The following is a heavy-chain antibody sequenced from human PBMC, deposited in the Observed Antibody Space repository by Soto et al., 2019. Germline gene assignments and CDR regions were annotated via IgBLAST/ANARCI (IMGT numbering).Heavy chain of an antibody. CDR3: ARDGPLSSPTSGWFDP. J-gene: IGHJ5*02. D-gene: IGHD2-2*01. V-gene: IGHV3-7*03. Sequence: EVQVVESGGGLVQPGGSLRLSCVASGFTFSSYWMSWVRQAPGKGLEWVANIKQDGNERHYMDSVKGRFTISRDNAKNSLDLLMNSLRTEDTAMYYCARDGPLSSPTSGWFDPWGQGTLVIVSS. CDR1: GFTFSSYW. CDR2: IKQDGNER.